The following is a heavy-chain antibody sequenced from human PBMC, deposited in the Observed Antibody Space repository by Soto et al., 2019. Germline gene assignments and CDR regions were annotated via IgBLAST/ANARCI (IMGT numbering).Heavy chain of an antibody. CDR1: GGTCRDYY. D-gene: IGHD3-22*01. J-gene: IGHJ4*02. Sequence: VTCAVEGGTCRDYYWRWIRPPQGKGLEWIGEINHSGGTNYNPSLKSRVTISVDTSKNQFSLKLSSVTAADTAVYYCARWLYYYDRHGYYSYYLDYRGQGHLVTVSS. CDR3: ARWLYYYDRHGYYSYYLDY. CDR2: INHSGGT. V-gene: IGHV4-34*01.